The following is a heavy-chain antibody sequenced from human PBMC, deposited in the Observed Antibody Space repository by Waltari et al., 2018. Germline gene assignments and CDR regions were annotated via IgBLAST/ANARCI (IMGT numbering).Heavy chain of an antibody. V-gene: IGHV4-59*11. J-gene: IGHJ4*02. CDR1: GGSISSHY. Sequence: QVQLQESGPGLVKPSETLSLTCTVSGGSISSHYWSWIRQPPGKGLEWIVYIYYSGSTNYNPSLKSRVTISVDTSKNQFSLKLSSVTAADTAVYYCARGRNYYGSGSYPAPDFDYWGQGTLVTVSS. D-gene: IGHD3-10*01. CDR2: IYYSGST. CDR3: ARGRNYYGSGSYPAPDFDY.